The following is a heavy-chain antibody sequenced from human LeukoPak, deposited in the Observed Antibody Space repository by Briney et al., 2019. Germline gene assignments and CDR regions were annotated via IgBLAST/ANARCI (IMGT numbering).Heavy chain of an antibody. CDR1: GYTFTNYG. Sequence: ASVKVSCKASGYTFTNYGIIWVRQAPGQGLEWMAGIIPIFGTANYAQKFQGRVTITADESTSTAYMELSSLRSEDTAVYYCARGGATVAGPLGSFDCWGQGTLVTVSS. J-gene: IGHJ4*02. CDR3: ARGGATVAGPLGSFDC. CDR2: IIPIFGTA. D-gene: IGHD6-19*01. V-gene: IGHV1-69*13.